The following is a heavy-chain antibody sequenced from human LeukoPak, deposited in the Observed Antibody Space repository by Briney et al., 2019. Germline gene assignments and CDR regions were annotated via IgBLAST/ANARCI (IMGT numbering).Heavy chain of an antibody. J-gene: IGHJ4*02. D-gene: IGHD6-19*01. Sequence: PGGSLRLSCAASGFTFSSYAMSWVRQAPGKRLEWVSAISGSADSTYYADSVKGRFTISRDNSKNTLYLQMNSLRAEDTAVYSCAKDQNRDSSGWIFDYWGQGTLVTVSS. CDR1: GFTFSSYA. V-gene: IGHV3-23*01. CDR3: AKDQNRDSSGWIFDY. CDR2: ISGSADST.